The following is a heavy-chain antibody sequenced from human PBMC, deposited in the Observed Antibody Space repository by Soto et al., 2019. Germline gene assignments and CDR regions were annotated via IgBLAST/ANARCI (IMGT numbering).Heavy chain of an antibody. Sequence: DVQLVASGGGLIQPGESLRLSCEAFGFTVSGKKYVAWVRQAPGKGLEWVSALYDLDGTYYADSVKGRFTTSSDSSRTTVYLQMNSLRTDDTPVYSCATWHLQEHAYDIWGQGTMVTVSS. V-gene: IGHV3-53*01. J-gene: IGHJ3*02. D-gene: IGHD1-1*01. CDR1: GFTVSGKKY. CDR3: ATWHLQEHAYDI. CDR2: LYDLDGT.